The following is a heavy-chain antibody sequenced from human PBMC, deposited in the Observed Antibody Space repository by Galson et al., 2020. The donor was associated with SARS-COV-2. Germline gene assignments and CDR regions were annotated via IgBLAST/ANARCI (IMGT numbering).Heavy chain of an antibody. J-gene: IGHJ4*02. CDR1: GFSSRSFA. CDR2: ISSYGTDK. CDR3: AKIYYDFWSGPSNLYFDS. V-gene: IGHV3-30*18. D-gene: IGHD3-3*01. Sequence: GESLKISCAASGFSSRSFAIHWVRQASGKGLEWVAVISSYGTDKYYADSVKGRFTISRDNSKSTIYLQMDSLRTEDTAVYYCAKIYYDFWSGPSNLYFDSWGQGTLVTVSS.